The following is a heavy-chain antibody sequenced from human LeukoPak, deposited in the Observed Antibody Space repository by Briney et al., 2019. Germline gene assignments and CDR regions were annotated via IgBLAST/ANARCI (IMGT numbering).Heavy chain of an antibody. D-gene: IGHD3-9*01. Sequence: AGGSLRLSCAASGFTFSSYAMSWVRQAPGKGLEWVSSISSSSSYIYYADSVKGRFTISRDNAKNSLYLQMNSLRAEDAAVYYCARETYYDILTGYGWFDPWGQGTLVTASS. J-gene: IGHJ5*02. CDR3: ARETYYDILTGYGWFDP. V-gene: IGHV3-21*01. CDR2: ISSSSSYI. CDR1: GFTFSSYA.